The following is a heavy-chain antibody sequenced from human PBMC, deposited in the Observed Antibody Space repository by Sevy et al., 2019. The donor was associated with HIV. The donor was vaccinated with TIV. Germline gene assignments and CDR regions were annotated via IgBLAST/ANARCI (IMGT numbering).Heavy chain of an antibody. V-gene: IGHV3-23*01. CDR3: AKDRTYSLSWYCLDH. CDR2: ISGSTIDT. D-gene: IGHD6-13*01. CDR1: GFTFGNYA. Sequence: GGSLRLSCAASGFTFGNYAMNWVRQAPGKGLEWVSSISGSTIDTSYADSVKGRFTISRDNSQNTLYLEMNSLRAEDTAVYYSAKDRTYSLSWYCLDHWGQGTLVTVSS. J-gene: IGHJ4*02.